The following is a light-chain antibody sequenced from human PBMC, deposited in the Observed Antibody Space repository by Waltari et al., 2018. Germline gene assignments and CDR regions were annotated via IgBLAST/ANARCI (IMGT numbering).Light chain of an antibody. CDR1: RPNIGPNT. V-gene: IGLV1-44*01. Sequence: QSVLTPPPSASGTPGPGVTIPCSGSRPNIGPNTVNWYRQPPGTAPKVLIYSNNQRPSGVPDRFSGSKSGTSASLAVSGLQSEDEGDYYCATWDDSLNGVVFGGGTKLTVL. CDR3: ATWDDSLNGVV. J-gene: IGLJ2*01. CDR2: SNN.